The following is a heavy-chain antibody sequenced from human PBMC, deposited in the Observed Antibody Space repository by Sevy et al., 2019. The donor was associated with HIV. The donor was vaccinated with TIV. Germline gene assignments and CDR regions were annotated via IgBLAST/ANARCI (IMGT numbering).Heavy chain of an antibody. CDR2: ISSSGSTI. Sequence: GGSLRLSCAASGFTFSSYEMNWVRQAPGKGLEWVSYISSSGSTIYYADSVKGRFTISRDNSKNTVYLQMNSLRAEDTAVYYCAREHPGYNPFDNWGQGTLVTVSS. CDR3: AREHPGYNPFDN. D-gene: IGHD5-12*01. J-gene: IGHJ4*02. V-gene: IGHV3-48*03. CDR1: GFTFSSYE.